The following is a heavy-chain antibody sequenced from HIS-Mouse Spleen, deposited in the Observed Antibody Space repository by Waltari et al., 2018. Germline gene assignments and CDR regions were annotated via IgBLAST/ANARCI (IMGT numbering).Heavy chain of an antibody. V-gene: IGHV1-2*02. CDR3: ARVGGGGYSSSSGFDY. Sequence: QVQLVQSGAEVKKPGASVKVSCKASGYTFTGYYMHWVRQAPGQGLEWMGWINPNSGGTNDAQKFQGRVTMTRDTSISTAYMELSRLRSDDTAVYYCARVGGGGYSSSSGFDYWGQGTLVTVSS. CDR2: INPNSGGT. J-gene: IGHJ4*02. CDR1: GYTFTGYY. D-gene: IGHD6-6*01.